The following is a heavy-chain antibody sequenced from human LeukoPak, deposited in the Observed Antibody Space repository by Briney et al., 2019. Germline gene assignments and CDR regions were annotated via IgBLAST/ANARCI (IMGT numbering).Heavy chain of an antibody. J-gene: IGHJ4*02. Sequence: GASVKVSCKASGYTFTSYGISWVRQAPGQGLEWMGWISAYNGNTNYAQKLQGRVTMTTDTSTSTAYMELRSLRSDDTAVYYCARGQDYYDSSGYWGHWGQGTLVTVSS. V-gene: IGHV1-18*01. CDR1: GYTFTSYG. D-gene: IGHD3-22*01. CDR2: ISAYNGNT. CDR3: ARGQDYYDSSGYWGH.